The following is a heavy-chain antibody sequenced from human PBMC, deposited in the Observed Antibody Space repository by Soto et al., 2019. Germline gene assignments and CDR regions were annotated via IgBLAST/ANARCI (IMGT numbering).Heavy chain of an antibody. V-gene: IGHV1-58*01. CDR2: IVVGSDNT. Sequence: QMQLVQSGPEVKKPGTSLKVSCKASGFTLSSSAVQWVRQARGQGLEWIGWIVVGSDNTNYAQKFQERVPITRDMYTSTVYMELSSLRSEDTATYYCAAAILGQPPYFYDMDVWGQGTPVTVSS. J-gene: IGHJ6*02. CDR1: GFTLSSSA. CDR3: AAAILGQPPYFYDMDV. D-gene: IGHD1-26*01.